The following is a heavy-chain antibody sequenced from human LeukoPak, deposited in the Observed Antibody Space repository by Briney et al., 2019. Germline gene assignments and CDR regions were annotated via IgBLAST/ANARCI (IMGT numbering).Heavy chain of an antibody. J-gene: IGHJ3*02. Sequence: SETLSLTCTVSGGSISSSSYYWGWIRQPPGKGLMWIGSIYYSGSTYYNPSLKSRVTISVDTSKNQFSLKLSSVTAADTAVYYCARLLYSSGWYSPVAFDIWGQGTMVTVSS. V-gene: IGHV4-39*01. CDR2: IYYSGST. D-gene: IGHD6-19*01. CDR1: GGSISSSSYY. CDR3: ARLLYSSGWYSPVAFDI.